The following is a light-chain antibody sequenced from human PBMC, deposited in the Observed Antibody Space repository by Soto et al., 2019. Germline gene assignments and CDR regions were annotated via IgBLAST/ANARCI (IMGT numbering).Light chain of an antibody. V-gene: IGLV3-21*01. Sequence: SYELTQPPSVSVAPGKTASVACGGSNIGSKSVHWYQKKSGQAPVFVMYYDSDRPSGIPERFSGSNSGNTATLTISRVEAGDEAAYYCQVWDISSGHVVFGGGTQLTVL. CDR3: QVWDISSGHVV. J-gene: IGLJ3*02. CDR2: YDS. CDR1: NIGSKS.